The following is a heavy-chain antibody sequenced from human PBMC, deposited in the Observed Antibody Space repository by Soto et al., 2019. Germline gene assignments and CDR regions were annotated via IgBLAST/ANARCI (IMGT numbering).Heavy chain of an antibody. Sequence: EVHLVESGGGLVQPGGSLRLSCAASGFTFSSYWMTWVRQAPGKGLEWVANTKQDGSEKNYVGSVKGRFTISRDNAKNSLFLQMDSLRVEDTAVYYCAKVAYVDESFDYWGQGTLVTVSS. CDR1: GFTFSSYW. D-gene: IGHD2-21*01. J-gene: IGHJ4*02. V-gene: IGHV3-7*01. CDR3: AKVAYVDESFDY. CDR2: TKQDGSEK.